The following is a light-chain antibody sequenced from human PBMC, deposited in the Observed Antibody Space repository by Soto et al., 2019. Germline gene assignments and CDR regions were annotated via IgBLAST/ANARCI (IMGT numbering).Light chain of an antibody. CDR3: MQGSRWPLT. V-gene: IGKV2-30*01. J-gene: IGKJ4*01. CDR2: KVS. CDR1: LSLLSGDGNTY. Sequence: DVVLTQSPLSLPVSLGQPASISCRSSLSLLSGDGNTYLNWFQQRPGQSPRRLLYKVSNRDSGVPARFSGSGSGTHFTLKISRVEAEDVGVYYCMQGSRWPLTFGGGTKVEI.